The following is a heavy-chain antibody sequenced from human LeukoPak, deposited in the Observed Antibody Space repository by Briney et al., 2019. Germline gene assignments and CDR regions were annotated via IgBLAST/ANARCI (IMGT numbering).Heavy chain of an antibody. D-gene: IGHD2-15*01. CDR3: PRHLSSGAGCYTFDY. CDR1: GGSVSGYH. J-gene: IGHJ4*02. CDR2: IYYSGST. Sequence: SETLALTCTVSGGSVSGYHWSWIRQPPGKGLEWIGYIYYSGSTNYNPSLKSRVTISVDTSKNQFSLKLNSVTAADTAVYYCPRHLSSGAGCYTFDYWGQGTLVTVSS. V-gene: IGHV4-59*08.